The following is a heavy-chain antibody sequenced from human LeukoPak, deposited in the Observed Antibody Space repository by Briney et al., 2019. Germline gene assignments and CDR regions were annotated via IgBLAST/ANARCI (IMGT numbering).Heavy chain of an antibody. D-gene: IGHD6-19*01. Sequence: GGSLRLSCAASGFTFSSYAMSWVRQAPGKGLEWVSAISGSGGNTYCADSVKGRFTISRDNSKNTLYLQMNSLRAEDTAVYYCAKDRLFIAVAGTSDYWGQGTLVTVSS. CDR3: AKDRLFIAVAGTSDY. V-gene: IGHV3-23*01. CDR2: ISGSGGNT. J-gene: IGHJ4*02. CDR1: GFTFSSYA.